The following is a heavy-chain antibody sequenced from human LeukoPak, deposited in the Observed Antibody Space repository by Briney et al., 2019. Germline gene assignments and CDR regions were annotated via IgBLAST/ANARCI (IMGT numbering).Heavy chain of an antibody. CDR1: GGSSRYRFSTYW. Sequence: GESLKISCQGSGGSSRYRFSTYWIGWVRQMPGKGLEWMGIIYPGDSDTRYSPSSQGQVSISADKSINTAYLQWSSLKASDTAMYYCARQEGYYDSSGYYYYNWFDPWGQGTLVTVSS. D-gene: IGHD3-22*01. CDR3: ARQEGYYDSSGYYYYNWFDP. CDR2: IYPGDSDT. J-gene: IGHJ5*02. V-gene: IGHV5-51*01.